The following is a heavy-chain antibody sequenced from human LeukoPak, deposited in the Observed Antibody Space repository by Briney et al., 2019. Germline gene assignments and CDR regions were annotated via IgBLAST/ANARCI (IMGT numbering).Heavy chain of an antibody. CDR3: ARGVITFGGVIYGMDV. CDR2: INHSGST. CDR1: GGSISSYY. Sequence: SETLSLTCTVSGGSISSYYWSWIRQPPGKGLEWIGEINHSGSTNYNPSLKSRVTISVDTSKNQFSLKLSSVTAADTAVYYCARGVITFGGVIYGMDVWGQGTTVTVPS. V-gene: IGHV4-34*01. J-gene: IGHJ6*02. D-gene: IGHD3-16*01.